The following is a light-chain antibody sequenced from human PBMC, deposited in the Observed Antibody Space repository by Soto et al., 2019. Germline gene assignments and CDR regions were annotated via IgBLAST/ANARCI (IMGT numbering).Light chain of an antibody. V-gene: IGKV1-5*03. Sequence: EIQVTQSPSTLSGSVGDRVTITCRASQAISSWLAWYQQKPGKAPKLLIYKASTLKSGVPSRFSGSGSGTEFTLTISSLQPDDFATYYCQHYNSYSDAFGQGTQVDI. CDR1: QAISSW. J-gene: IGKJ1*01. CDR2: KAS. CDR3: QHYNSYSDA.